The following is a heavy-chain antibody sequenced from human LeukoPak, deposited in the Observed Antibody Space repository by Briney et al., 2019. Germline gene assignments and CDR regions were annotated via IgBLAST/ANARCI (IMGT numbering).Heavy chain of an antibody. V-gene: IGHV3-23*01. D-gene: IGHD5-18*01. CDR1: GFTFSSYA. CDR3: AKGGVLGYSYGLDY. J-gene: IGHJ4*02. CDR2: ISGSGGST. Sequence: GGSLRLSCAASGFTFSSYAMSWVRLAPGKGLEWVSAISGSGGSTYYADSVKGRFTISRDNSKNTLYLQMNSLRAEDTAVYYCAKGGVLGYSYGLDYWGQGTLVNASS.